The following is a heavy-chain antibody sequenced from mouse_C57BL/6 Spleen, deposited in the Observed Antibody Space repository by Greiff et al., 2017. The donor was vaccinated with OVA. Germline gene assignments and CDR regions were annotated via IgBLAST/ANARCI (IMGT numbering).Heavy chain of an antibody. Sequence: EVQGVESGGGLVKPGGSLKLSCAASGFTFSSYAMSWVRQTPEKRLEWVATISAGGSYTYYPDNVKGRFTISRDNAKNNLYMQMSHLNSEDTAMYYCAREGGYYFDYWGQGTTLTVSS. CDR2: ISAGGSYT. CDR3: AREGGYYFDY. J-gene: IGHJ2*01. CDR1: GFTFSSYA. V-gene: IGHV5-4*01.